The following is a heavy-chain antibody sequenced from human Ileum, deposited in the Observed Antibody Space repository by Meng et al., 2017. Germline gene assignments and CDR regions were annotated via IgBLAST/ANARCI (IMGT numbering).Heavy chain of an antibody. CDR2: ISYRGGA. Sequence: QVQLQESGPGLVKPSETLALTFSVSGASISSHYWTWIRQPPGKGLEYIGYISYRGGASYNPSLRSRVTMSVDTSKNQFSLNLSSVTAADTAVYYCARLLDSSDWGWFDPWGQGTLVTVSS. J-gene: IGHJ5*02. D-gene: IGHD3-22*01. CDR3: ARLLDSSDWGWFDP. V-gene: IGHV4-59*08. CDR1: GASISSHY.